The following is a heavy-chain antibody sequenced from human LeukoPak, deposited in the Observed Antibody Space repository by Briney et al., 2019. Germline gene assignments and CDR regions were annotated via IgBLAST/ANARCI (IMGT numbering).Heavy chain of an antibody. CDR2: IYHSGST. CDR3: ARGRLASIRYYYDSPNLLKKNWFDP. D-gene: IGHD3-22*01. Sequence: PSETLSLTCTVSGYSISSGYYWGWIRQPPGKGLEWIGSIYHSGSTYYNPSLKSRVTISVDTSKNQFSLKLSSVTAADTAVYYCARGRLASIRYYYDSPNLLKKNWFDPWGRGTLVTVSS. CDR1: GYSISSGYY. J-gene: IGHJ5*02. V-gene: IGHV4-38-2*02.